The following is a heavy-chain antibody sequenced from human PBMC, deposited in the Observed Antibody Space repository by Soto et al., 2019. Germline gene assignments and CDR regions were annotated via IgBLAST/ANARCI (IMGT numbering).Heavy chain of an antibody. Sequence: ASVKVSCKASGGTFSSYAISWVRQAPGQGLEWMGGIIPIFGTANYAQKFQGRVTITADESTSTAYMELSSLRSEVTAVYYCASQPQYYYDSSGYYDYWGQGTLVTVSS. D-gene: IGHD3-22*01. CDR1: GGTFSSYA. J-gene: IGHJ4*02. CDR3: ASQPQYYYDSSGYYDY. CDR2: IIPIFGTA. V-gene: IGHV1-69*13.